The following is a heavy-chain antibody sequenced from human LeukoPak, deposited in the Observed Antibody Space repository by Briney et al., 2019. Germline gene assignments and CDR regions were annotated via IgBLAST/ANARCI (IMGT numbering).Heavy chain of an antibody. D-gene: IGHD6-19*01. CDR3: ARASPIAVAASDY. J-gene: IGHJ4*02. Sequence: SETLSLTCTVSGYSISSGYYWGWIRQPPGKGLEWIGSIYHSGSTYYNPSLKSRVTISVDTSKNQFSLKLSSVTAADTAVYYCARASPIAVAASDYWGQGTLVTVSS. V-gene: IGHV4-38-2*02. CDR2: IYHSGST. CDR1: GYSISSGYY.